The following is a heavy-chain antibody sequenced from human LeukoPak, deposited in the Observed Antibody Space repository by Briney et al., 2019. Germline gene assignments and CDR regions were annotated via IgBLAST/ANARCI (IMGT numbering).Heavy chain of an antibody. CDR2: ISGSGGST. Sequence: PGGSLRLSCAASGFTFSSYAMSWVRQAPGKGLEWVSAISGSGGSTYYADSVKGRFTISRDNSKNTLYLQMNSLRAEDTAVYYCAKVTYYYDSSGYSPFDYWGQGTLVTVSS. V-gene: IGHV3-23*01. J-gene: IGHJ4*02. D-gene: IGHD3-22*01. CDR1: GFTFSSYA. CDR3: AKVTYYYDSSGYSPFDY.